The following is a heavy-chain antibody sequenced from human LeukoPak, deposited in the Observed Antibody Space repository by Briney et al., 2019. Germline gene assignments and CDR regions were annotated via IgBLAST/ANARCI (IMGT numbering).Heavy chain of an antibody. J-gene: IGHJ5*02. CDR1: GGSISSGGYY. V-gene: IGHV4-31*03. Sequence: SETLSLTCTVSGGSISSGGYYWSWIRQHPGKGLEWIGNIYYSGSTYYHPSLQSRVHISVDTSKKQFSMKLRSVTAADTAVYYCARSPAFLVVPAAILWFDPWGQGTLVTVSS. CDR3: ARSPAFLVVPAAILWFDP. D-gene: IGHD2-2*02. CDR2: IYYSGST.